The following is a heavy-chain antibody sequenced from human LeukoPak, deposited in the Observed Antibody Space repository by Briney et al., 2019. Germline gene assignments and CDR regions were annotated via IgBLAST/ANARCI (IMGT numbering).Heavy chain of an antibody. D-gene: IGHD6-13*01. CDR3: ARRYSSSRRYFDY. V-gene: IGHV5-51*01. Sequence: GESLNISCEASGYTFSNQWIGLVRQMPGKGLECMGIIYPADSDTRYSPSFEGQVSISVDKSITPAYLQWSSLNASDTAIYYCARRYSSSRRYFDYWGQGTLVTVSS. CDR2: IYPADSDT. J-gene: IGHJ4*02. CDR1: GYTFSNQW.